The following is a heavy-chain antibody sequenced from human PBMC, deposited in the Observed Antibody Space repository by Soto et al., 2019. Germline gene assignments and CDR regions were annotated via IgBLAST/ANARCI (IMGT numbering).Heavy chain of an antibody. CDR3: ARGRVPLSLKGLPYCSGGSCYSAFDSYYYYMDV. J-gene: IGHJ6*03. V-gene: IGHV1-18*01. CDR1: GYTFTSYG. Sequence: QVQLVQSGAEVKKPGASVKVSCKASGYTFTSYGISWVRQAPGQGLEWMGWISAYNGNTNYAQKLQGRVTMTTDTSTSTAYMELRSLRSDDTAVYYCARGRVPLSLKGLPYCSGGSCYSAFDSYYYYMDVWGKGTTVTVSS. CDR2: ISAYNGNT. D-gene: IGHD2-15*01.